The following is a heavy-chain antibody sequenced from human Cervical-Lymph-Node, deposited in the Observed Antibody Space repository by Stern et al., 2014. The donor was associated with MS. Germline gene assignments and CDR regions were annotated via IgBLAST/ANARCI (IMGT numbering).Heavy chain of an antibody. CDR1: GYRFTNNW. D-gene: IGHD5-24*01. CDR2: IYPGGSET. J-gene: IGHJ4*02. CDR3: ARRGDGYMGIDY. V-gene: IGHV5-51*03. Sequence: MQLVQSGAEVKKPGESLRISCEVSGYRFTNNWIGWVRQMPGKGLEWMGIIYPGGSETRYRPSFQGQVTILVDKSNTTAYLQWSSLKASDTAIYYCARRGDGYMGIDYWGQGTLVTVSS.